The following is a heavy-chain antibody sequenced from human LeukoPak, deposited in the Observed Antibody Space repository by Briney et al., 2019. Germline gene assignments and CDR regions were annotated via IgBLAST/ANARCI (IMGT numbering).Heavy chain of an antibody. V-gene: IGHV1-2*02. Sequence: ASVKVSCKASGYTFAGYYMHWVRQAPGQGLEWMGWINPNSGGTNYAQKFQGRVTMTRDTSIRTAYMELSRLRSDDTAVSYCARDRTRTGYSSGWYHDYWGQGTLVTVSS. D-gene: IGHD6-19*01. CDR3: ARDRTRTGYSSGWYHDY. CDR2: INPNSGGT. J-gene: IGHJ4*02. CDR1: GYTFAGYY.